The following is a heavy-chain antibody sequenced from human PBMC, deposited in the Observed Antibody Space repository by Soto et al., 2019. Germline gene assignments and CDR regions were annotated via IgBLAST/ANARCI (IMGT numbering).Heavy chain of an antibody. Sequence: QVQLQQWGAGLLKPSETLSLTCAVYGGSFSGYYWSWIRQPPGKGLEWIGEINHSGSTNYNPSLKSRVTISVDTSKNQFSLKLSSVTAADTAVYYCARGRDDSSGYYFFDYWGQGTLVTVSS. J-gene: IGHJ4*02. CDR3: ARGRDDSSGYYFFDY. CDR1: GGSFSGYY. V-gene: IGHV4-34*01. CDR2: INHSGST. D-gene: IGHD3-22*01.